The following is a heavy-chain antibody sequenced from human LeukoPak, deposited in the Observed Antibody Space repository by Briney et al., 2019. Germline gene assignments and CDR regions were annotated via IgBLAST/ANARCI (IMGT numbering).Heavy chain of an antibody. Sequence: SETLSLTCAVYGGSFSGYYWSWIRQPPGKGLEWIGEINHSGSTNYNPSLKSRVTISVDTSKNQFSLKLSSVTAADTAVYYCARERVYCGGDCYSSYYYYGMDVWGQGTTVTVSS. CDR3: ARERVYCGGDCYSSYYYYGMDV. D-gene: IGHD2-21*02. CDR1: GGSFSGYY. V-gene: IGHV4-34*01. J-gene: IGHJ6*02. CDR2: INHSGST.